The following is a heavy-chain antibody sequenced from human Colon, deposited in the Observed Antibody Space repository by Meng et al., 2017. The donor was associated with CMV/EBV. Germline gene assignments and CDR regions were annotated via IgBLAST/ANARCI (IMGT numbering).Heavy chain of an antibody. J-gene: IGHJ4*02. D-gene: IGHD6-19*01. CDR3: ARENIPVAGTSFDY. CDR1: GFNFNCHT. Sequence: GESLKISCAGSGFNFNCHTIHWVRQAPGKGLEWASLISYDGTTKYYADSVKGRFTISRDNSENTAYLQMDGLRRDDTATYYCARENIPVAGTSFDYWGPGARVTVSS. CDR2: ISYDGTTK. V-gene: IGHV3-30-3*01.